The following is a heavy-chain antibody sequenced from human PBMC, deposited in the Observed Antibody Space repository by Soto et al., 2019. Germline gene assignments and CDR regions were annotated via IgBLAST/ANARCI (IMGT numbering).Heavy chain of an antibody. CDR3: ARDFPSGAPFFDY. Sequence: ASVKVSCKVSGYTLTELSMHWVRQAPGQGLEWIGWVSADSGRTNYARNIQGRVIMTRDRATATAYMELRSLRSDDTAVYYCARDFPSGAPFFDYWGQGTLVTVSS. CDR2: VSADSGRT. J-gene: IGHJ4*02. D-gene: IGHD3-16*01. CDR1: GYTLTELS. V-gene: IGHV1-24*01.